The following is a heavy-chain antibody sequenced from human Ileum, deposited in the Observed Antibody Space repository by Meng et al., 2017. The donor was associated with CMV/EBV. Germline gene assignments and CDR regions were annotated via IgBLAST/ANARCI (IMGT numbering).Heavy chain of an antibody. J-gene: IGHJ4*02. V-gene: IGHV4-39*01. CDR1: GGSIDGCCCY. CDR2: TYHGEGT. CDR3: ASGYYWWGADS. D-gene: IGHD3-3*01. Sequence: CGVPGGSIDGCCCYGGWIGLSPGKGLECIETTYHGEGTYYIPFLSSRLTISLDTAKNEFSLRVQSVTAADTAVYYCASGYYWWGADSWDQGTLVTVSS.